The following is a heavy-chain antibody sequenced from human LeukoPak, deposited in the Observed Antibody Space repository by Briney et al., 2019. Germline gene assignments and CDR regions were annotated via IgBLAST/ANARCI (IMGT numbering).Heavy chain of an antibody. J-gene: IGHJ4*02. D-gene: IGHD3-10*01. CDR3: AKPKYGSGSYHDY. Sequence: PGGSLRLSCAASGFTFNDYAINWVRQAPGKGLEWVSVISGGTGGSTYYADSVKGRFTISRDNSKNTLYLQMNSLRAEDTAVYYCAKPKYGSGSYHDYWGQGTLVTVSS. CDR2: ISGGTGGST. CDR1: GFTFNDYA. V-gene: IGHV3-23*01.